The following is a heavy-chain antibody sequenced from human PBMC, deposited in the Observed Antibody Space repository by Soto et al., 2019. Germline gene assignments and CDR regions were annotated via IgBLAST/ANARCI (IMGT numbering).Heavy chain of an antibody. CDR1: GFTFSSYG. CDR3: ARLYGDSFMDV. D-gene: IGHD4-17*01. Sequence: QVQLVESGGGVVQPGRSLRLSCAASGFTFSSYGMHWVRQAPGKGLEWVAVIWYDGSNKYYADSVKVRFTISRDNSKNTLYLQLNSLRAEDTAVYYCARLYGDSFMDVWDQWTTVTVSS. J-gene: IGHJ6*02. CDR2: IWYDGSNK. V-gene: IGHV3-33*01.